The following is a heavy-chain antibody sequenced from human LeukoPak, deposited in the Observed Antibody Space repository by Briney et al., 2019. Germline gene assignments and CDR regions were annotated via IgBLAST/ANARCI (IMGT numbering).Heavy chain of an antibody. Sequence: ASVKVSCKASGYTFTSYDINWVRQATGQGLEWMGWISAYNGNTNYAQKLQGRVTMTTDTSTSTAYMELRSLRSDDTAVYYCASNRGGYSYGYYFDYWGQGTLVTVSS. D-gene: IGHD5-18*01. CDR3: ASNRGGYSYGYYFDY. J-gene: IGHJ4*02. CDR2: ISAYNGNT. V-gene: IGHV1-18*01. CDR1: GYTFTSYD.